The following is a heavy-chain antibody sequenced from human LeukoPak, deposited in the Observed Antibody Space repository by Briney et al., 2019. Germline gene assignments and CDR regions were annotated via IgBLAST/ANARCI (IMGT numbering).Heavy chain of an antibody. D-gene: IGHD6-19*01. V-gene: IGHV3-23*01. CDR2: ISGSGGST. CDR3: AKDASSGWFNDAFDI. J-gene: IGHJ3*02. CDR1: GFTFSSYA. Sequence: SGGSLRLSCAASGFTFSSYAMSWVRQAPGKGLEWVSAISGSGGSTYYADSVKGRFTISRDNSKNTLSLQMNSLRAEDTAVYYCAKDASSGWFNDAFDIWGQGTMVTVSS.